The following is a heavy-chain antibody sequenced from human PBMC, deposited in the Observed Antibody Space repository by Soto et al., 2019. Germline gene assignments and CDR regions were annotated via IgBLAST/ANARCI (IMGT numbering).Heavy chain of an antibody. CDR1: GFTFRDYY. V-gene: IGHV3-11*06. J-gene: IGHJ4*02. Sequence: GGSLRLSCGTSGFTFRDYYMSLVRQAPGKGLEWVSYISSSSTYTNYADSVKGRFTISRDNAKNSLYLQMNSLRAEDTAVYYCAGKQWEPSGNYYFDYWGQGTLVTVSS. D-gene: IGHD1-26*01. CDR2: ISSSSTYT. CDR3: AGKQWEPSGNYYFDY.